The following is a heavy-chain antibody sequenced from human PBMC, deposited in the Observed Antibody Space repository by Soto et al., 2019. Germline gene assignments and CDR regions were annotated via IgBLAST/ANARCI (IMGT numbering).Heavy chain of an antibody. CDR3: AKVPWYYYDGDDY. CDR1: GFTFSSYA. Sequence: EVQLLESGGGLVQPGGSLRLSCAASGFTFSSYAMSWVRQAPGKGLEWVSAISGSGGSTYYANSVKGRFTISRDNSKNTLYLQMNSLRAEDTAVYYCAKVPWYYYDGDDYWGQGTLVTVSS. D-gene: IGHD3-22*01. CDR2: ISGSGGST. J-gene: IGHJ4*02. V-gene: IGHV3-23*01.